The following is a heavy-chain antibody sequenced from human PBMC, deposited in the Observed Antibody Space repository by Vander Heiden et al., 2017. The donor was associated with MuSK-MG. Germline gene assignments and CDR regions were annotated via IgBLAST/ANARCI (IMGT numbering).Heavy chain of an antibody. D-gene: IGHD3-10*01. Sequence: QVQLQQCGAGRLKPSETLSLTCAVYGVSFSGYYWGWSRQPPGKGREWIGEINNSGSTNYNPSLKSRVTISVATSKNQFSLKLSSVTAADTAVYYCARGPSGSGSYLILPSVLDYYYYYMDVWGQGTTVTVSS. CDR3: ARGPSGSGSYLILPSVLDYYYYYMDV. CDR2: INNSGST. J-gene: IGHJ6*03. V-gene: IGHV4-34*01. CDR1: GVSFSGYY.